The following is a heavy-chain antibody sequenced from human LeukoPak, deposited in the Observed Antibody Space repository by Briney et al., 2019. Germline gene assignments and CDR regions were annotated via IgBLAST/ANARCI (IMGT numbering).Heavy chain of an antibody. CDR2: MNPNSGNT. CDR1: GYTFTSYD. CDR3: ARGLGDYYDSSGYYLYFDY. J-gene: IGHJ4*02. Sequence: ASVKVSCKASGYTFTSYDINWVRQATGQGLEWMGWMNPNSGNTGYAQKFQGIVTMTRNTSISTAYMELSSLRSEDTAVYYCARGLGDYYDSSGYYLYFDYWGQGTLVTVSS. D-gene: IGHD3-22*01. V-gene: IGHV1-8*01.